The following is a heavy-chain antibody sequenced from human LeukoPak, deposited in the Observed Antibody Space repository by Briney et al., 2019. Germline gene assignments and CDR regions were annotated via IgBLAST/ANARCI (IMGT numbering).Heavy chain of an antibody. D-gene: IGHD2/OR15-2a*01. CDR3: ARDRIGLFDY. J-gene: IGHJ4*02. CDR2: IYYSGST. CDR1: GGSISSYY. V-gene: IGHV4-59*01. Sequence: SETLSLTCTVSGGSISSYYWSWIRQPPGKGLEWIGYIYYSGSTNYNPSLKSRDTISVDTSKNQFSLKLSSVTAADTAVHYCARDRIGLFDYWGQGTLVTVSS.